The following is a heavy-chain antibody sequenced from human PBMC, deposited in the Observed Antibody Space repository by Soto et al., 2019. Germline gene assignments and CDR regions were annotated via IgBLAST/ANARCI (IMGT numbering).Heavy chain of an antibody. CDR2: IDWDDDK. CDR3: ARVAVAGRLFDY. V-gene: IGHV2-70*04. D-gene: IGHD6-19*01. J-gene: IGHJ4*02. CDR1: GFSLSTSSMR. Sequence: SGPTLVNPTQTLTLTCTFSGFSLSTSSMRVNWIRQPPGKALEWLARIDWDDDKFYSTSLKTRLTISKDTSKNQVVLTMTNMDPVDTATYYCARVAVAGRLFDYWGQGTLVTVSS.